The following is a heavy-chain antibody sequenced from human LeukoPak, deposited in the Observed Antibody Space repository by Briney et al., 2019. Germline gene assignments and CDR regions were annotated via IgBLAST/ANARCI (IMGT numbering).Heavy chain of an antibody. Sequence: GGSLRLSCAASGFTFSSYGMHWVRQAPGKGLEWVAVISYDGSKKYHVDSVKGRVTISRDNSKNTLYLQMDSLRAEDTAVYYCAKGARDDYGDYFSWFDPWGQGTLVTVSS. D-gene: IGHD4-17*01. CDR1: GFTFSSYG. CDR3: AKGARDDYGDYFSWFDP. J-gene: IGHJ5*02. V-gene: IGHV3-30*18. CDR2: ISYDGSKK.